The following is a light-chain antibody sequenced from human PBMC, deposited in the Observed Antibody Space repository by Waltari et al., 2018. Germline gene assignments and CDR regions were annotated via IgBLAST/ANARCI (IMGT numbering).Light chain of an antibody. CDR2: VDSGGSY. CDR3: QTWVTGIRVI. J-gene: IGLJ2*01. Sequence: QLVLTQSPSASASLGASVILTCTLSSGPITYALAWHQPQPDKGPRYLMKVDSGGSYTKGDGISDRFSGSSSGTERYLTISSLQSDDEADYYCQTWVTGIRVIFGGGTKLTVL. CDR1: SGPITYA. V-gene: IGLV4-69*01.